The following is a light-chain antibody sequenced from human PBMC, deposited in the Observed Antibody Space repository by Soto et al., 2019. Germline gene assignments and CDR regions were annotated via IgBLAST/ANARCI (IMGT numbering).Light chain of an antibody. Sequence: QSALTQPASVSGSPGQSITISCTGTSSDVGGYDYVSWYQQHPGKAPKLMIYDDSNRPSGVSNRFSGSKSGNTASRTISGLQAEDEADDYCSSYTSSSTRGFGGGTKLTVL. V-gene: IGLV2-14*01. J-gene: IGLJ2*01. CDR1: SSDVGGYDY. CDR3: SSYTSSSTRG. CDR2: DDS.